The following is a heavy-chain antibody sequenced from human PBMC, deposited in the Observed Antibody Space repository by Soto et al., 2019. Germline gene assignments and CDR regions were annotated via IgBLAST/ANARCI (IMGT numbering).Heavy chain of an antibody. CDR3: TITRGDPQLKGLDY. Sequence: SETLSLTCAVSDYSISSSYWWGWIRQPPGKGLEWIGCIYYTGSTYYNPSLKNRVTMSVDTAKNEFSLKLNSVTAVDTAVYYCTITRGDPQLKGLDYWAQGTLVTVSS. D-gene: IGHD6-6*01. J-gene: IGHJ4*02. V-gene: IGHV4-28*01. CDR2: IYYTGST. CDR1: DYSISSSYW.